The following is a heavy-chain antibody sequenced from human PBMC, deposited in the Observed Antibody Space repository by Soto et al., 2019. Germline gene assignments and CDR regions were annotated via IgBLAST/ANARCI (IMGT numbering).Heavy chain of an antibody. CDR1: GFTFSNYG. Sequence: GGSLRLSCEASGFTFSNYGTHWVRQAPGEGLEWVAHISYDGSNEHYTYSVKGRFTISRDDSKNTLYLQMNSLRAEDTAVYYCAYGADSSGYYKFDYWGQGTLVTVSS. CDR3: AYGADSSGYYKFDY. D-gene: IGHD3-22*01. J-gene: IGHJ4*02. CDR2: ISYDGSNE. V-gene: IGHV3-30*03.